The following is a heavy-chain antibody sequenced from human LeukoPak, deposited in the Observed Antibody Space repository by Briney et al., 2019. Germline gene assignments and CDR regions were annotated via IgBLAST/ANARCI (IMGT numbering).Heavy chain of an antibody. CDR2: IYCDGSST. Sequence: GGSLRLSCAASGFTFSSYGMHWVRQAPGKGLVWVSGIYCDGSSTSYADSVKGRFTISRDNAKNTLYLQMNSLRAEDTAVYYWVSGYCYYGMDVRGKGTTVTVPS. V-gene: IGHV3-74*01. D-gene: IGHD3-22*01. CDR3: VSGYCYYGMDV. J-gene: IGHJ6*04. CDR1: GFTFSSYG.